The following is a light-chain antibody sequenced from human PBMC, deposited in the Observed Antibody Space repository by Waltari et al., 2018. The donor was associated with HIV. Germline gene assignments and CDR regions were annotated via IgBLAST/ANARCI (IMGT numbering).Light chain of an antibody. CDR2: TAT. CDR1: QNISHY. Sequence: DIQMTQSPSSLSASIGDSVTITCRASQNISHYLNWYQQKPGKAPTTLISTATTLQSGVPLRFRDSGSGTDFTLTITNLRPDDFATYFRQQSYSSPTFGPGTTVDIK. V-gene: IGKV1-39*01. J-gene: IGKJ3*01. CDR3: QQSYSSPT.